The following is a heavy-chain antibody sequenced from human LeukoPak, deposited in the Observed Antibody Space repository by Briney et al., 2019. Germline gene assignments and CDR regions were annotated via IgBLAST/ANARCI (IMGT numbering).Heavy chain of an antibody. CDR1: GFTVSSNY. D-gene: IGHD3-22*01. Sequence: GGSLRLSCAASGFTVSSNYMSWVRQAPGKGPEWVSVLYSDGTTYYADSVKGRFTISRDNSKNTLYLQMNNLRTEDTAVYYCARAAYDSNGFTANHDFWGQGTLVTVSS. CDR2: LYSDGTT. CDR3: ARAAYDSNGFTANHDF. V-gene: IGHV3-53*01. J-gene: IGHJ4*02.